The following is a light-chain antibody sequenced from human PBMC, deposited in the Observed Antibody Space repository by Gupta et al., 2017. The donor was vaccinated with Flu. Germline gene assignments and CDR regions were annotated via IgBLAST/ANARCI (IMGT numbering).Light chain of an antibody. CDR2: VGS. J-gene: IGKJ1*01. CDR1: QNLLHSNGYNF. V-gene: IGKV2-28*01. Sequence: ISCMSSQNLLHSNGYNFFDWYLQKPGQSPQLLIYVGSNRASVVPDRFRGSGSGTSFTLEISRVEAGDVRVYYCMQALQSPPTFGQGTKVEIK. CDR3: MQALQSPPT.